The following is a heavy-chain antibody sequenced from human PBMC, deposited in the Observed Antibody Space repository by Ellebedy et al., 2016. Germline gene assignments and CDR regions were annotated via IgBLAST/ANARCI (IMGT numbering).Heavy chain of an antibody. J-gene: IGHJ4*02. Sequence: GGSLRLSCAASGFTFSSYWMHWVRQAPGKGLEWVANIKEDGSEKYYVDSVKGRFTVSRDNAKNSLYLQVSSLTAEGTAVYYCARNRGYSIDYWGQGTLVTVSS. CDR3: ARNRGYSIDY. V-gene: IGHV3-7*01. D-gene: IGHD2-15*01. CDR1: GFTFSSYW. CDR2: IKEDGSEK.